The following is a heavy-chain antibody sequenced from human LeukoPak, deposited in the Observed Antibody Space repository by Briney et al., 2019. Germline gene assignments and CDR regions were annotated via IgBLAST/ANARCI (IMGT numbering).Heavy chain of an antibody. CDR2: ISSSSSTI. J-gene: IGHJ4*02. Sequence: PGGSLRLSCAASGFTFSSYSMNWVRQAPGKGLEWVSYISSSSSTIYYADSVKGRFTISRDNSKNTLYLQMNSLRAEDTAVYYCASLYSSSWYYFDYWGQGTLVTVSS. CDR3: ASLYSSSWYYFDY. CDR1: GFTFSSYS. D-gene: IGHD6-13*01. V-gene: IGHV3-48*01.